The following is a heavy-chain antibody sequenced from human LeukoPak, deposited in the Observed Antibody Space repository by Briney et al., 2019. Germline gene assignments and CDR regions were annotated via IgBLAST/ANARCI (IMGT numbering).Heavy chain of an antibody. CDR3: ARDGPPAMVHYYYYGMDV. CDR2: MNPNSGNT. D-gene: IGHD5-18*01. Sequence: GASVKVSCKASGYTFTSYDINWVRQATGQGLEWMGWMNPNSGNTGYAQKFQGRVTMTRNTSISTAYMELSSLRSEDTAVYYCARDGPPAMVHYYYYGMDVWGQGTTVTVSS. V-gene: IGHV1-8*01. CDR1: GYTFTSYD. J-gene: IGHJ6*02.